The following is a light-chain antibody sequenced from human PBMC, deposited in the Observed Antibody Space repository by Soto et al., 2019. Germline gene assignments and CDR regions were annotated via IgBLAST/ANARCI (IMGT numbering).Light chain of an antibody. Sequence: DIPMTQSPSTLSGSVGDRVTITCRASQTISSWLAWYQQKPGKAPKLLIYKASSLESGVPSRFSGSGSGTEFTLTISSLQPDDFATYYCQQYTTYPLTFGQGTKLEIK. CDR1: QTISSW. CDR3: QQYTTYPLT. V-gene: IGKV1-5*03. J-gene: IGKJ2*01. CDR2: KAS.